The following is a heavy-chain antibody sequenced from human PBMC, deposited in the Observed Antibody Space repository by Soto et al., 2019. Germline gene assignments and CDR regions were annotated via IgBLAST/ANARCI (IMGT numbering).Heavy chain of an antibody. Sequence: EVQLVESGGGLVQPGGSLRLSCAASGFTFSSYSMNWVRQAPGKGLEWVSYISSSSSTIYYADSVKGRFTISRDNAKNSLYLQMNSLRAEDTAVYYCARDYRPHDCSGGSCYANFDYWGQGTLVTVSS. J-gene: IGHJ4*02. V-gene: IGHV3-48*01. CDR3: ARDYRPHDCSGGSCYANFDY. CDR2: ISSSSSTI. CDR1: GFTFSSYS. D-gene: IGHD2-15*01.